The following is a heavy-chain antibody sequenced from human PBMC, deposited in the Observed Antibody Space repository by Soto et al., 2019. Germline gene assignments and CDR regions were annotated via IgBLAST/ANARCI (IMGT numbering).Heavy chain of an antibody. CDR2: ISYDGSNK. Sequence: PGGSLRLSCAVSGFTFSRYWMHWVRQTPGKGLEWVAVISYDGSNKYYADSVKGRFTISRDNSKSTLYLQMNSLRAEDTVVYYCAKVPVAAAGIYFGGFDYWGQGTLVTVSS. CDR1: GFTFSRYW. V-gene: IGHV3-30*18. D-gene: IGHD6-13*01. J-gene: IGHJ4*02. CDR3: AKVPVAAAGIYFGGFDY.